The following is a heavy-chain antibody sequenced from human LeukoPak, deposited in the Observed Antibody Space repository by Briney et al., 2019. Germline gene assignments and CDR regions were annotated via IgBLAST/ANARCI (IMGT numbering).Heavy chain of an antibody. D-gene: IGHD2-2*01. J-gene: IGHJ4*02. CDR2: IWYDGSNK. CDR3: ARDYGGYCSSTSCYPDY. V-gene: IGHV3-33*01. Sequence: GGSLRLSCAASGFTFSSCGMHWVRQAPGKGLEWVAVIWYDGSNKYYADSVKGRFTISRDNSKKTLYLQMNSLRAEDTAVYYCARDYGGYCSSTSCYPDYWGQGTLVTVSS. CDR1: GFTFSSCG.